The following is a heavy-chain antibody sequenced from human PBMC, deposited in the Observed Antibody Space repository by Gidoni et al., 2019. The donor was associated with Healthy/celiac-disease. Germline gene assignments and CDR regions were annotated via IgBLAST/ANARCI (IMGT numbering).Heavy chain of an antibody. V-gene: IGHV3-21*01. CDR2: ISSSGSTI. Sequence: GFTFSSYSRNWVRQAPGKGLEWVSSISSSGSTIYYADSVKGRFTISRDNATNSVYLQMNSLRAEDTAVYYCAATSEGEQWLVLYFYYGMDVWGQGTTVTVSS. J-gene: IGHJ6*02. CDR1: GFTFSSYS. CDR3: AATSEGEQWLVLYFYYGMDV. D-gene: IGHD6-19*01.